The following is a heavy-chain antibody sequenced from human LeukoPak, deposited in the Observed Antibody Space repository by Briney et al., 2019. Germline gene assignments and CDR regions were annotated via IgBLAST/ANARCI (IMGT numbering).Heavy chain of an antibody. CDR1: GYTFTGYY. J-gene: IGHJ5*02. CDR2: INPNSGGT. V-gene: IGHV1-2*02. Sequence: ASVKVSCKASGYTFTGYYMHWVRQAPGQGLEWMGWINPNSGGTNYAQKFQGRVTMTRDTSISTAYMELSSLRSEDTAVYYCARGTIRPEYSNYNNWFDPWGQGTLVTVSS. CDR3: ARGTIRPEYSNYNNWFDP. D-gene: IGHD4-11*01.